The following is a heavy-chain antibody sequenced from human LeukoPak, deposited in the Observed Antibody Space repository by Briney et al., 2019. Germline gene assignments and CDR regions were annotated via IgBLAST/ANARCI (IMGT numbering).Heavy chain of an antibody. D-gene: IGHD3-10*01. CDR3: ARDRGFGADDS. J-gene: IGHJ4*02. V-gene: IGHV3-7*01. Sequence: GGSLRLSCGASGFTFSGYWMSWVRQAPGKGLEWVANIHKDGSAKRYVDSGKGRFTISRDNAKSSLYLQMNSLRVEDTAVYYCARDRGFGADDSWGQGSLVTVSS. CDR1: GFTFSGYW. CDR2: IHKDGSAK.